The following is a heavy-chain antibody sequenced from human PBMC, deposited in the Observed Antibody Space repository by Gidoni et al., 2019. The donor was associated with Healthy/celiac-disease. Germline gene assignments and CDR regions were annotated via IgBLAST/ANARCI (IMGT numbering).Heavy chain of an antibody. CDR1: GFSPSTSGTC. V-gene: IGHV2-70*15. Sequence: QVTLRESGPALVKPTQTLTLTCTFSGFSPSTSGTCVSWIRQPPGKALEWLARIDWDDDKYYSTSLKTRLTISKDTSKNQVVLTMTNMDPVDTATYYCARTSSAEYSGYDWAFDYWGQGTLVTVSS. CDR2: IDWDDDK. J-gene: IGHJ4*02. CDR3: ARTSSAEYSGYDWAFDY. D-gene: IGHD5-12*01.